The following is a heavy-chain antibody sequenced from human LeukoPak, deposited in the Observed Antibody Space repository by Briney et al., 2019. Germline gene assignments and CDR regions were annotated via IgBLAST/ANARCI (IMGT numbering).Heavy chain of an antibody. J-gene: IGHJ4*02. Sequence: ASVKVSCKASRYTFTGYYMHWVRQAPGQGLEWMGWINPNSGGTNYAQKFQGRVTMTRDTSISTAYMELSRLRSDDTAVYYCARGGALVGATTQLADYWGQGTLVTVSS. CDR2: INPNSGGT. V-gene: IGHV1-2*02. D-gene: IGHD1-26*01. CDR1: RYTFTGYY. CDR3: ARGGALVGATTQLADY.